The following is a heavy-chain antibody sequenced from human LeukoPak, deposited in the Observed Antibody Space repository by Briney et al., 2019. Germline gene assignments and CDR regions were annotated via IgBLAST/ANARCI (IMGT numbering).Heavy chain of an antibody. CDR2: IRSKAYGGTT. J-gene: IGHJ4*02. CDR3: TREEGIAASF. Sequence: GGSLRLSCTASGFTFGDYAMSWVRQAPGKGLEWVGFIRSKAYGGTTEYAASVKGRFTISRDDSKSIAYLQMNSLKTEDTAVYYCTREEGIAASFWGQGTLVTVSS. CDR1: GFTFGDYA. V-gene: IGHV3-49*04. D-gene: IGHD6-13*01.